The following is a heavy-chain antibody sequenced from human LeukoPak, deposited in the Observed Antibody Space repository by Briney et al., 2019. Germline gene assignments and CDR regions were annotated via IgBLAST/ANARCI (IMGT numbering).Heavy chain of an antibody. V-gene: IGHV3-23*01. CDR1: GFTFSTYV. Sequence: LAGGSLRLSCAASGFTFSTYVMSWVRQAPGKGLEWVSAISGSGGSTYYADSVRGRFTISRDNSKNTLYLQRNSLGADDTAVYYCARVWGVGATLGVFDIWGQGTMVTVSS. CDR3: ARVWGVGATLGVFDI. J-gene: IGHJ3*02. D-gene: IGHD1-26*01. CDR2: ISGSGGST.